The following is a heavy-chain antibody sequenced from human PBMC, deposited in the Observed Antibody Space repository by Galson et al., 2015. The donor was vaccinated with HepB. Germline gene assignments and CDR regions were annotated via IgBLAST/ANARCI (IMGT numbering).Heavy chain of an antibody. CDR1: GFTFSSYA. Sequence: SLRLSCAASGFTFSSYAMHWVRQAPGKGLEHISAIRANGGATYSADSVKGRFIVSRDNSKNTLYLQMTGLRIEDTAIYYCVRDREAMGDFGSWGQGTLVTVSS. V-gene: IGHV3-64D*06. J-gene: IGHJ4*02. D-gene: IGHD5-18*01. CDR3: VRDREAMGDFGS. CDR2: IRANGGAT.